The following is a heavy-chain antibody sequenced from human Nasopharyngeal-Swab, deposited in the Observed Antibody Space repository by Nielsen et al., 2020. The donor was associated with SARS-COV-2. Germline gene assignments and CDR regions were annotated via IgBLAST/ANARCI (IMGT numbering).Heavy chain of an antibody. CDR2: ISWNSGSI. CDR1: GFTFDDYA. J-gene: IGHJ5*02. CDR3: AKEALGYSGYGSNWFDP. D-gene: IGHD5-12*01. Sequence: GGSLRLSCAASGFTFDDYAMHWVRQAPGKGLEWVSGISWNSGSIGYADSVKGRFTISRDNAKNSLYLQMNSLRAEDTALYYCAKEALGYSGYGSNWFDPWGQGTLVTVSS. V-gene: IGHV3-9*01.